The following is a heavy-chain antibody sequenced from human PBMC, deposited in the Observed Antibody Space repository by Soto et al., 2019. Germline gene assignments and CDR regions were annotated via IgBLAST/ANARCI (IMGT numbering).Heavy chain of an antibody. CDR3: ARNVLLWFGADP. J-gene: IGHJ5*02. D-gene: IGHD3-10*01. V-gene: IGHV1-18*03. Sequence: ASVKVSCKASGYTFTGYGISWVRQAPGQGLEWMGWISAYNGNTNYAQKLQGRVTMTTDTSTSTAYMELRSLRSDDMAVYYCARNVLLWFGADPWGKGTLVTVSS. CDR2: ISAYNGNT. CDR1: GYTFTGYG.